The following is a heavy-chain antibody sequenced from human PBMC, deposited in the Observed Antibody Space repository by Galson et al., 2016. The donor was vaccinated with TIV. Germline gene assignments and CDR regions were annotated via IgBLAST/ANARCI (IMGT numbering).Heavy chain of an antibody. Sequence: SLRLSCAASGFTFSDYAMNWVRQAPGKGLEWLSYISSSSGTIYYAKSVKGRLPISRDNAKKSLYLEMSSLRADDTALYYCARVSRPNGDNVCDSWGQGTRVIVSS. D-gene: IGHD2-21*02. V-gene: IGHV3-48*04. CDR3: ARVSRPNGDNVCDS. CDR2: ISSSSGTI. J-gene: IGHJ4*02. CDR1: GFTFSDYA.